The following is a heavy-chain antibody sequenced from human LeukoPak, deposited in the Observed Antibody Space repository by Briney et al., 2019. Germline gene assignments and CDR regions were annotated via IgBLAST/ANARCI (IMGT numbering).Heavy chain of an antibody. CDR2: ISGSGGST. V-gene: IGHV3-23*01. J-gene: IGHJ4*02. CDR3: AKTCDPLPYYFDY. CDR1: GFTFSSYA. Sequence: GGSLRLSCAASGFTFSSYAMSWVRQAPGKGLEWVSAISGSGGSTYYADSAKGRFTISRDNSKNTLYLQMNGLRAEDTAVYYCAKTCDPLPYYFDYWGQGTLVTVSS.